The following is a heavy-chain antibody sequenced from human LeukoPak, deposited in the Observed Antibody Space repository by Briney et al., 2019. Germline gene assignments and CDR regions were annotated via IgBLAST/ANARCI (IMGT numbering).Heavy chain of an antibody. CDR2: ISGSGGST. V-gene: IGHV3-23*01. CDR1: GFTFSSYG. J-gene: IGHJ3*02. D-gene: IGHD1-14*01. CDR3: AKDRRVEPHGAFDI. Sequence: GGSLRLSCAASGFTFSSYGMSWVRQAPGKGLEWVSAISGSGGSTYYADYVKGRFTISRDNSKNTPYLQMNSLRAEDTAVYYCAKDRRVEPHGAFDIWGQGTMVTVSS.